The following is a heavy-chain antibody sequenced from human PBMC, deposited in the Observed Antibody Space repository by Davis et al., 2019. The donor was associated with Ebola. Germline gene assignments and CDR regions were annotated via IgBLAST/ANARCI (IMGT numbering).Heavy chain of an antibody. V-gene: IGHV3-33*01. Sequence: PGGSLRLSCAASGFTFSSYGMHWVRQAPGKGLEWVAVIWYDGSNKYYADSVKGRFTISRDNSKNTLYLQMNSLRAEDTAVYYCARDLHSTGYSSGWYVPRQYYYYGMDVWGQGTTVTVSS. CDR3: ARDLHSTGYSSGWYVPRQYYYYGMDV. J-gene: IGHJ6*02. CDR2: IWYDGSNK. D-gene: IGHD6-19*01. CDR1: GFTFSSYG.